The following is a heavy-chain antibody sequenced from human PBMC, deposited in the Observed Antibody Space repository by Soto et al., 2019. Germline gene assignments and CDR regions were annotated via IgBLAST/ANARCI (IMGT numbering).Heavy chain of an antibody. D-gene: IGHD3-10*01. Sequence: EVQLVESGGGLVQPGGSLRLSCAASGFTVSSNYMSWVRQAPGKGLEWVSVIYSGGSTYYADSVKGRFTISRDNSKNTLYLQMNSLRAEDTAVYYCARMRGGSGSYDNWFDPWGQGTLVTVSS. V-gene: IGHV3-66*01. CDR1: GFTVSSNY. J-gene: IGHJ5*02. CDR3: ARMRGGSGSYDNWFDP. CDR2: IYSGGST.